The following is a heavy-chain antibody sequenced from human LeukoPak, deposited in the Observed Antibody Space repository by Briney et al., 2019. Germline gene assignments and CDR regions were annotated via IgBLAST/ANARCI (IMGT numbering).Heavy chain of an antibody. V-gene: IGHV3-21*01. Sequence: PGGSLRLSCAASGFTFSYYSMNWVRQAPGEGLEWVATISSTSSYIYYADSLKGRFTISRDNARNSLYLQMNNLRVEDTAVYYCVSSYRDRLLQYFDFWGQGTLVTVSS. CDR1: GFTFSYYS. CDR3: VSSYRDRLLQYFDF. J-gene: IGHJ4*02. CDR2: ISSTSSYI. D-gene: IGHD3-22*01.